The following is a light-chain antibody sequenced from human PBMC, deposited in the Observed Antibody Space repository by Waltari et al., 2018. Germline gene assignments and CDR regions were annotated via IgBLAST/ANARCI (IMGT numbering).Light chain of an antibody. Sequence: AGLTQPPSVSKGLRQTATLTCTGNNNNVGYEGATSLQQHQGQPPKLLFYRNNNRLPGIPERFSASSTRSTASLAITGLQTEDGADYDCSSWDSALSAWGFGGVTKLTV. CDR2: RNN. V-gene: IGLV10-54*04. CDR3: SSWDSALSAWG. J-gene: IGLJ2*01. CDR1: NNNVGYEG.